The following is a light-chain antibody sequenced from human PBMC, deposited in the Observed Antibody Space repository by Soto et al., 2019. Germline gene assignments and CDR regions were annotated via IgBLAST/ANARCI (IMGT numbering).Light chain of an antibody. CDR3: QQYGSALRT. CDR2: GAS. V-gene: IGKV3-20*01. CDR1: QSVSSSY. Sequence: EIVLTQSPGTLSLSPGERATLSCRASQSVSSSYLAWYQQKPGQAPRLLIYGASSRATGIPDRFSGSGSGTDFTLTISRLEPEDFAVYYCQQYGSALRTFGGGTTVEI. J-gene: IGKJ4*01.